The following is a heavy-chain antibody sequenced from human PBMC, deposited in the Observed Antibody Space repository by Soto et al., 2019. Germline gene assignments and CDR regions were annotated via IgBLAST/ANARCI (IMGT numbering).Heavy chain of an antibody. CDR3: ARDRSYYDSSGSYSPPY. D-gene: IGHD3-22*01. J-gene: IGHJ4*02. Sequence: GGSLRLSCAASGFTFSSYGMHWVRQAPGKGLEWVAAIWYDGSNKYYADSVKGRFTISRDNSKNTLYLQMNSLRAEDTAVYYCARDRSYYDSSGSYSPPYWGQGTLVTVSS. V-gene: IGHV3-33*01. CDR1: GFTFSSYG. CDR2: IWYDGSNK.